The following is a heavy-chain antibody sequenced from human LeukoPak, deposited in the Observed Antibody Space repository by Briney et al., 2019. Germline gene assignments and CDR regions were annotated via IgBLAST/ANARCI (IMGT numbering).Heavy chain of an antibody. Sequence: GASVKVSCKGSGGTFSSYVISWVRQAPGQGLEWVGGFIPIFGTANYAQKVQGRVTITADKSTSTAYMELSSLRSEDTAVYYCAVAPAAMRVCDYYYMDVWGKGTTVTVSS. V-gene: IGHV1-69*06. CDR1: GGTFSSYV. CDR3: AVAPAAMRVCDYYYMDV. CDR2: FIPIFGTA. D-gene: IGHD2-2*01. J-gene: IGHJ6*03.